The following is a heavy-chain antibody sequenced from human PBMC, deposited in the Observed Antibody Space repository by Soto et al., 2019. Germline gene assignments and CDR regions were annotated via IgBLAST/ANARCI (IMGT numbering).Heavy chain of an antibody. CDR1: GFTFSSYA. Sequence: EVQLLESGGGLVQPGGSLRLSCAASGFTFSSYAMSWVRQAPGTGLEWVSAISGSGGSTYYADSVKGRFTISRDNSKNTLDRHMNSLRAEATAVYYCAQMGALGGMSRPGRDYWGQGTLVTVSS. J-gene: IGHJ4*02. V-gene: IGHV3-23*01. CDR3: AQMGALGGMSRPGRDY. CDR2: ISGSGGST. D-gene: IGHD2-15*01.